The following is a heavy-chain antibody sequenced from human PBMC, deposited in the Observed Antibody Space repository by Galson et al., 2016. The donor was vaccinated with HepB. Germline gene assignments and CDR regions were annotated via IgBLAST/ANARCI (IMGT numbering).Heavy chain of an antibody. CDR3: ARRMATITSFDY. D-gene: IGHD5-24*01. Sequence: SLRLSCAASGFSFSIYSMHWVRQAPGKGLEWAAVISYDGSNKYYADSVKGRFTISRDNAKNTLYLQMNSLRAEDTAVYYCARRMATITSFDYWGQGTLVTVSS. CDR1: GFSFSIYS. CDR2: ISYDGSNK. V-gene: IGHV3-30*03. J-gene: IGHJ4*02.